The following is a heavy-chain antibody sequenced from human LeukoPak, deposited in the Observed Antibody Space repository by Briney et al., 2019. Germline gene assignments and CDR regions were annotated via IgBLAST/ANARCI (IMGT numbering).Heavy chain of an antibody. CDR2: ISSSTDYT. D-gene: IGHD6-13*01. V-gene: IGHV3-11*06. CDR1: GFIFSDYY. J-gene: IGHJ1*01. CDR3: ARDRAELAPGSPPYFQH. Sequence: GGSLRLSCTASGFIFSDYYMIWIRQAPGKGLEWVSHISSSTDYTNYADSVKGRFTISRDNGKNSLSLQMNSLRAEDTAVYYCARDRAELAPGSPPYFQHWGQGTLVTVSS.